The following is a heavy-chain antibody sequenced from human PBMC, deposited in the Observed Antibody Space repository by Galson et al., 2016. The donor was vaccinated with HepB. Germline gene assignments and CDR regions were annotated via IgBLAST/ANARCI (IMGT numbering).Heavy chain of an antibody. CDR2: IKEDGSEK. V-gene: IGHV3-7*03. CDR3: ARRSDLLRITMIGRPLPYYGMDV. J-gene: IGHJ6*02. Sequence: SLRLSCAASGFMFNSYWMSWVRQAPGKGPEWVANIKEDGSEKNYVDSVKGRFTIFRDSAKNSLYLQMNNLRVDDTAVYYCARRSDLLRITMIGRPLPYYGMDVWGQGTTVTVSS. CDR1: GFMFNSYW. D-gene: IGHD3-22*01.